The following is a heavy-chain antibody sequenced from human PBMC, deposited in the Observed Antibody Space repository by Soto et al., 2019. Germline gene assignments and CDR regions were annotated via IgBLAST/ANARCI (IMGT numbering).Heavy chain of an antibody. CDR1: GGSISSYY. CDR3: ARRVVIGYYYYGMDV. V-gene: IGHV4-59*06. J-gene: IGHJ6*02. D-gene: IGHD3-3*01. Sequence: SETLSLTCTVSGGSISSYYWSWIRQHPGKGLEWIGYIYYSGSTYYNPSLKSRVTISVDTSKNQFSLKLSSVTAADTAVYYCARRVVIGYYYYGMDVWGQGTTVTVSS. CDR2: IYYSGST.